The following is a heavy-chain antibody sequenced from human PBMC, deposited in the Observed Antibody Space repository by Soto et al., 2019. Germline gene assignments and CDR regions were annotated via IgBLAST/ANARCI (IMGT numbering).Heavy chain of an antibody. Sequence: QVQLVQSGAEVKKPGASVKVSCKASGYTFTSYGISWVRQAPGQGLEWMGWISANNGNTNYAQKIQGRVTMNTDTSTSTAYMELRSLRSDDTAVYYCARDGRYSGSYGGYDIDYWGQGTLVTVSS. J-gene: IGHJ4*02. D-gene: IGHD1-26*01. CDR3: ARDGRYSGSYGGYDIDY. V-gene: IGHV1-18*01. CDR1: GYTFTSYG. CDR2: ISANNGNT.